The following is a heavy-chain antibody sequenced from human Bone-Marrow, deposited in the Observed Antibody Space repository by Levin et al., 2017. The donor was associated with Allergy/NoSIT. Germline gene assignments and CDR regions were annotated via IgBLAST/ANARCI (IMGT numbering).Heavy chain of an antibody. V-gene: IGHV3-23*01. J-gene: IGHJ3*02. CDR3: AKDREDSSSPYDAFDI. CDR1: GFTFSSYA. CDR2: ISGSGGST. Sequence: GESLKISCAASGFTFSSYAMSWVRQAPGKGLEWVSAISGSGGSTYYADSVKGRFTISRDNSKNTLYLQMNSLRAEDTAVYYCAKDREDSSSPYDAFDIWGQGTMVTVSS. D-gene: IGHD6-6*01.